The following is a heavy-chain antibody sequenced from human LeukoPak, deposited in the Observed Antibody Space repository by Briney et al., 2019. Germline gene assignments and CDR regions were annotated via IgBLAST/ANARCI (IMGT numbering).Heavy chain of an antibody. CDR2: INSDGSST. D-gene: IGHD1-26*01. Sequence: GGSLRLSCAASGFTFSSYWMHWVRQAPVKGLVWVSRINSDGSSTSYADSVKGRFTISRDNAKNTLYLQMNSLRAEDTAVYYCARGIVGATPYYYDMDVWGQGTTVTVSS. J-gene: IGHJ6*02. V-gene: IGHV3-74*01. CDR1: GFTFSSYW. CDR3: ARGIVGATPYYYDMDV.